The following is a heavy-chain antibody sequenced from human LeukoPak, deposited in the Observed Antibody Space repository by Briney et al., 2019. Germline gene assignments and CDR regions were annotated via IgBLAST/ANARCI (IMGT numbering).Heavy chain of an antibody. Sequence: QPGGSLRLSCAASGFTFSSYAMSWVRQAPGKGLEWVSVINDSGGSTYYAGSVRGRFTISRNNSKNTMYLQMNSLRAEDTAVYYCAKEGTGIHFDYWGQGTLVTVSS. CDR1: GFTFSSYA. CDR3: AKEGTGIHFDY. D-gene: IGHD1-1*01. V-gene: IGHV3-23*01. CDR2: INDSGGST. J-gene: IGHJ4*02.